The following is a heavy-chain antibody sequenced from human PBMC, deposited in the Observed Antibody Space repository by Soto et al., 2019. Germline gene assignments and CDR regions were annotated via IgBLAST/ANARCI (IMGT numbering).Heavy chain of an antibody. D-gene: IGHD2-15*01. CDR1: GGSISSGDYY. V-gene: IGHV4-61*08. CDR3: AKTSRYCSGGSCFGGFLDY. Sequence: TSETLSLTCTVSGGSISSGDYYRSWIRQPPGRGLEWIGFIYYAGSTKYNPSLNSRVTISVDTSKNQFSLTVTSVTAADTAVYYCAKTSRYCSGGSCFGGFLDYWGQGTLVTVSS. J-gene: IGHJ4*02. CDR2: IYYAGST.